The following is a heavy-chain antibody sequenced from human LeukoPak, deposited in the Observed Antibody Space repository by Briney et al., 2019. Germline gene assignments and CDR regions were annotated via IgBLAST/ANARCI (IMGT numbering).Heavy chain of an antibody. CDR1: GFTFSSYE. CDR3: ARDYWSYSASWLDL. J-gene: IGHJ4*02. V-gene: IGHV3-48*03. CDR2: ITTSSDTI. Sequence: GGSLRLSCAASGFTFSSYEMNWVRQAPGKGLEWLSYITTSSDTIYYADSVKGRFTISRDNANNSLYLQMNSLTAEDTAVYYCARDYWSYSASWLDLWGQGTLVTVSS. D-gene: IGHD6-13*01.